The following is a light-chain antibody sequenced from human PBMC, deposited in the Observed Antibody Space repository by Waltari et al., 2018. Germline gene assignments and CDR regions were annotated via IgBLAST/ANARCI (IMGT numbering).Light chain of an antibody. CDR3: CSYAGSSTFYVV. CDR1: SSAVGSYNL. V-gene: IGLV2-23*03. CDR2: EGS. J-gene: IGLJ2*01. Sequence: QSALTQPASVSGSPGQSITISCTGTSSAVGSYNLVSWYQQHPGKAPKLMIYEGSKRPSGVSNRFSGSKSGNTASLTISGLQAEDEADYYCCSYAGSSTFYVVFGGGTKLTVL.